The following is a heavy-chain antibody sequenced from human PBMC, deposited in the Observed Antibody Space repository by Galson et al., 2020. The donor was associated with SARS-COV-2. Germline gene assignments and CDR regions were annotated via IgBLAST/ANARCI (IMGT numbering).Heavy chain of an antibody. CDR1: GYSFTSYW. V-gene: IGHV5-51*01. CDR3: ARSGRIGYCSGGSCYGIYYYYYMDV. J-gene: IGHJ6*03. D-gene: IGHD2-15*01. Sequence: HGESLKISCKGSGYSFTSYWIGWVRQMPGKGLEWMGIIYPGDSDTRYSPSFQGQVTISADKSISTAYLQWSRLKASDTAMYYCARSGRIGYCSGGSCYGIYYYYYMDVWGKGTTVTVSS. CDR2: IYPGDSDT.